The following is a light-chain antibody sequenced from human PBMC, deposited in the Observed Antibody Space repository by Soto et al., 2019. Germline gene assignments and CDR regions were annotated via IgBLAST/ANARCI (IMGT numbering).Light chain of an antibody. CDR3: QSFDSSFIGLV. J-gene: IGLJ2*01. CDR1: SNDVGGYDY. Sequence: QSALTQPASVSGSPGQSITISCTGTSNDVGGYDYVSWYQQHSGKVPKLIIYDVSKRPSGVSSRFFGSKSGNTASLTISGLQAEDEADYYCQSFDSSFIGLVFGGGTKLTVL. V-gene: IGLV2-14*03. CDR2: DVS.